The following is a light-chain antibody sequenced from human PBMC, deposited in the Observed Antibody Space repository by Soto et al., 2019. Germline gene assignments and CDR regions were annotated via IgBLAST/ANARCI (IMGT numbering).Light chain of an antibody. Sequence: QSALTQPRSVSGSPGQSVTISCTGTSSDVGGYNYVSWYQQHPGKAPKLMIYDVSKRPSGVPDRFSGSKSGNMASLTISVLQAEDEADYYCCSYAGSYTSWVFGGWTKLTVL. CDR3: CSYAGSYTSWV. J-gene: IGLJ3*02. V-gene: IGLV2-11*01. CDR2: DVS. CDR1: SSDVGGYNY.